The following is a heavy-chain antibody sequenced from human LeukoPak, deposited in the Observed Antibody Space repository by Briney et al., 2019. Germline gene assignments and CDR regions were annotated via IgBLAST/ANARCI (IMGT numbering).Heavy chain of an antibody. CDR1: GYEFSRYW. CDR2: IYPGDSDT. CDR3: ARRWLQDWDY. V-gene: IGHV5-51*01. Sequence: GESLKISCKGSGYEFSRYWITWVRQMPGKGLEWMGIIYPGDSDTRYSPSFRGHVTISADTSTDSAVLQWSSLNASDTAMYYCARRWLQDWDYWGQGTLVTVSS. D-gene: IGHD5-24*01. J-gene: IGHJ4*02.